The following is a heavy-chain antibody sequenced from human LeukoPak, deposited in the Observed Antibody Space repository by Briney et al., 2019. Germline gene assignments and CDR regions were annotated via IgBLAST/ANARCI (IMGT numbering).Heavy chain of an antibody. V-gene: IGHV4-34*01. J-gene: IGHJ4*02. CDR3: ARSSAFGIVGASYYFDY. D-gene: IGHD1-26*01. Sequence: SETLSLTCAVYGGSFSGYYWSCIRQPPGKGLEWIGEINHSGSTNYNPSLKSRVTISVDTSKNQFSLKLSSVTAADTAVYYCARSSAFGIVGASYYFDYWGQGTLVTVSS. CDR2: INHSGST. CDR1: GGSFSGYY.